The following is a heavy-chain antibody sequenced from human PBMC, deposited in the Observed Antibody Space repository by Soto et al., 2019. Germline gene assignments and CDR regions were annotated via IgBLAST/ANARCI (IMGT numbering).Heavy chain of an antibody. D-gene: IGHD6-19*01. CDR1: GGTFGRNA. CDR2: IIPMFDTA. CDR3: ARPQGSGWRFNTLDF. Sequence: QVVLVQSGAEVKNPGSSVKVSCKASGGTFGRNAINWVRQAPGQGCEWMGGIIPMFDTANHAQKFRDRIMITADESTNTGYLELRDLRSEDTAIYYGARPQGSGWRFNTLDFWGQGTMVTVSS. J-gene: IGHJ3*01. V-gene: IGHV1-69*01.